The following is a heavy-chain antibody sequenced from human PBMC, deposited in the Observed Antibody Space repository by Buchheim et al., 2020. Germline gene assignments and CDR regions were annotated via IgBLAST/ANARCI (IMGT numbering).Heavy chain of an antibody. V-gene: IGHV4-39*01. J-gene: IGHJ4*02. D-gene: IGHD5-12*01. CDR1: GGSLSSNNYY. CDR2: ISYTGGT. Sequence: QLQLQESGPGLVKPSETLSLTCTVSGGSLSSNNYYWGWIRQPPGKGLEWIGSISYTGGTYNNPSLKSRVTMSVDTSKNQFSLRLTSVTAADTALYYCARHAHYSGEHDYWGQG. CDR3: ARHAHYSGEHDY.